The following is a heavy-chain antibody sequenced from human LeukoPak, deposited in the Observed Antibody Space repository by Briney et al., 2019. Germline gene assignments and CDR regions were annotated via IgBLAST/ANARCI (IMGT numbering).Heavy chain of an antibody. D-gene: IGHD4-23*01. J-gene: IGHJ4*02. V-gene: IGHV1-24*01. CDR1: GYILTELS. Sequence: ASVKVSCRVSGYILTELSIHWVRQAPGKGLEWMGGFDPEDGETIYAQKFQGRVTITADKSTSTAYMELSSLRSEDTAVYYCARGHDYGGNFDYWGQGTLVTVSS. CDR3: ARGHDYGGNFDY. CDR2: FDPEDGET.